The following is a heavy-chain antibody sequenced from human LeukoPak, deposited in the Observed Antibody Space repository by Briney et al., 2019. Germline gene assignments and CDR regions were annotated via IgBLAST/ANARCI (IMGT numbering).Heavy chain of an antibody. Sequence: PSETLSLTCTVSGGSISSFYWSWIRQPPGKGLEWIGYIYYRGSSNYNPSLKSRVTISVDTSKTQFSLKLSSVTAADTAMYYCARGMTTIDYWGQGTLDTVSS. CDR1: GGSISSFY. D-gene: IGHD5-24*01. V-gene: IGHV4-59*01. J-gene: IGHJ4*02. CDR3: ARGMTTIDY. CDR2: IYYRGSS.